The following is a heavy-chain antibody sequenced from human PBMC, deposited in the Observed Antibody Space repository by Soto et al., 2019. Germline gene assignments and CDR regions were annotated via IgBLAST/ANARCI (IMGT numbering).Heavy chain of an antibody. CDR3: TAEVASGY. CDR2: ISRDGGTK. Sequence: QVQLVESGGGVVQPGRSLRLSCAASGFTVSSYGMHWVRQAPGKGLEWVAVISRDGGTKYYADSVKGRFTISRDNSRNTLFLEMNSLRVDDMAVYYCTAEVASGYWGQGTLVTVSS. D-gene: IGHD2-21*02. CDR1: GFTVSSYG. J-gene: IGHJ4*02. V-gene: IGHV3-30*03.